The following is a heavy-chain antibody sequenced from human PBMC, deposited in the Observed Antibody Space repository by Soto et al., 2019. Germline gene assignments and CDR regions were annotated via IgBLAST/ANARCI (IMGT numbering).Heavy chain of an antibody. D-gene: IGHD6-19*01. Sequence: EVQLVESGGGLVKPGGSLRLSCAASGFTFSSYSMNWVRQAPGKGLEWVSSISSSSSYIYYADSVKGRFTISRDNAKNSLYLQMNSLRAEDTAVYYCARVQGSGWSPEPYCYYYGMDVWGQGTTVTVSS. CDR2: ISSSSSYI. V-gene: IGHV3-21*01. CDR1: GFTFSSYS. CDR3: ARVQGSGWSPEPYCYYYGMDV. J-gene: IGHJ6*02.